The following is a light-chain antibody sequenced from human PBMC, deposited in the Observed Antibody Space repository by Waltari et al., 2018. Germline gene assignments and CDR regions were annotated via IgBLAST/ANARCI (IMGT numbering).Light chain of an antibody. J-gene: IGLJ3*02. CDR3: CSYAGSSSWV. Sequence: QSALTQPASVSASPGQSITISCTGTSSDLRRFDLVSWFQQHPGEAPRLIIYEASKRPSGVSNRFSGSKSGTTASLTISGLQAEDEADYYCCSYAGSSSWVFGGGTKLTVL. CDR2: EAS. V-gene: IGLV2-23*01. CDR1: SSDLRRFDL.